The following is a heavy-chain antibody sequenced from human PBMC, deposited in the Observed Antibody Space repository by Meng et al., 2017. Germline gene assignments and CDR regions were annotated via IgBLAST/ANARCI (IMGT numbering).Heavy chain of an antibody. Sequence: GESLKISCKGSGYSFTSYWIGWVRQMPGKGLEWMGIIYPGDSDTRYSPSFQGQVTISADKSISTAYLQWSSLKASDTAMYYCARLRRQLERSVDGLLFDYWGQGTLVTVSS. CDR3: ARLRRQLERSVDGLLFDY. CDR1: GYSFTSYW. CDR2: IYPGDSDT. V-gene: IGHV5-51*01. D-gene: IGHD1-1*01. J-gene: IGHJ4*02.